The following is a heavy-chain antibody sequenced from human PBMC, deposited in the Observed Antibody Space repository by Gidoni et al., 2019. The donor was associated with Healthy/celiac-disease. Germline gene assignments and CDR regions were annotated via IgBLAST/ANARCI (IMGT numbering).Heavy chain of an antibody. CDR3: ARGRSIIIYWDIVVVPAATNWFDP. Sequence: QVQLVQSGAEVKKPGASVKVSCKASGYTFTSYYMPWVRQAPGQGLEWMGIINPSGGSTSYAQKFQGRVTMTRDTSTSTVYMELSSLRSEDTAVYYCARGRSIIIYWDIVVVPAATNWFDPWGQGTLVTVSS. CDR1: GYTFTSYY. D-gene: IGHD2-2*01. V-gene: IGHV1-46*01. CDR2: INPSGGST. J-gene: IGHJ5*02.